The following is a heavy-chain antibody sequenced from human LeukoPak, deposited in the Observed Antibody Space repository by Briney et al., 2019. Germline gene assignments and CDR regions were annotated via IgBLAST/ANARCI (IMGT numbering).Heavy chain of an antibody. J-gene: IGHJ4*02. D-gene: IGHD6-19*01. Sequence: GGSLRLSCAASGFIFSNYAMTWVRQAPGKGLQWVSVITGSGGSTYYADSVKGRFIISRDNSKNTLYLQMNSLRAEDTAVYYRAKLASGWENYWGQGTLVTVSS. CDR3: AKLASGWENY. V-gene: IGHV3-23*01. CDR1: GFIFSNYA. CDR2: ITGSGGST.